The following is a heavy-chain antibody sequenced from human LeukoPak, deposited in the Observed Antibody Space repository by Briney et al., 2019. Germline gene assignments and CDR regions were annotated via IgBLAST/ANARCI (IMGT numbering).Heavy chain of an antibody. J-gene: IGHJ4*02. V-gene: IGHV3-30*18. CDR3: AKSMALWFGSPGFVY. CDR2: ISYDGSNK. CDR1: GFTFSSYG. D-gene: IGHD3-10*01. Sequence: SLRLSCAASGFTFSSYGMHWVRQAPGKGLEWVAVISYDGSNKYYADSVKGRFTISRDNSKNTLYLQMNSLRAEDTAVYYCAKSMALWFGSPGFVYWGQGTLVTVSS.